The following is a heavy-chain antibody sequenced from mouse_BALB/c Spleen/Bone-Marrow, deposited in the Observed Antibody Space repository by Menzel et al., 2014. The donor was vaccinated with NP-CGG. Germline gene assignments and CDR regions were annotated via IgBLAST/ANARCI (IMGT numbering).Heavy chain of an antibody. CDR3: ARALYDYDDLYCAMDY. Sequence: QVQLKQSGPGLVAPSQSLSITCTVSGFSLTGYGVNWVRQPPGKGLEWLGMIWGDGSTDYNSALKSRLSISKDNSKSQVFLKMNNLQTDDTARYYCARALYDYDDLYCAMDYWGQGTLVTVSS. CDR2: IWGDGST. CDR1: GFSLTGYG. D-gene: IGHD2-4*01. J-gene: IGHJ4*01. V-gene: IGHV2-6-7*01.